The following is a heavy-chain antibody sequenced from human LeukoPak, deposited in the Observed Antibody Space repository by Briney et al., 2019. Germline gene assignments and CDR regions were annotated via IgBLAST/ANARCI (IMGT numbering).Heavy chain of an antibody. J-gene: IGHJ3*02. CDR2: IYTSGST. CDR3: ARNSITIFGVGAHAFDI. CDR1: GGSISSYY. D-gene: IGHD3-3*01. Sequence: PSETLSLTCTVSGGSISSYYWSWIRQPAGKGLEWIGRIYTSGSTNYNPSLKSRVPMSVDTSKNHFSLKLISVTAADTAVYYCARNSITIFGVGAHAFDIWGQGTMVTVSS. V-gene: IGHV4-4*07.